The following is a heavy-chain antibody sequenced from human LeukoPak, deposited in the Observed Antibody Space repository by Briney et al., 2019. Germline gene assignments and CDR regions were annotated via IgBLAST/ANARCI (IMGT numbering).Heavy chain of an antibody. V-gene: IGHV3-48*02. Sequence: PGGSLRLSCAASGFTFSSYSMNWVRQAPGRGLEWVSYISSSSTIHYADSVKGRFTISRDSAKNSLYLQMNSLRDEDTAVYYCARDLHSGAYTFDYWGQGTLVTVSS. CDR2: ISSSSTI. J-gene: IGHJ4*02. D-gene: IGHD1-26*01. CDR3: ARDLHSGAYTFDY. CDR1: GFTFSSYS.